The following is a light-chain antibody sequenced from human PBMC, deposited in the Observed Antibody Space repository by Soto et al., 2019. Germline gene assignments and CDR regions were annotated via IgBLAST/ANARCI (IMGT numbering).Light chain of an antibody. Sequence: VRRPAPSTLSVSPGERSTLTRIASVTINNNVSWYQLKDGQVPRLLIYGASTRAADVAARFSGGGSGTEFTLTISRLEPEDFAVYYCQWYGRSPRTFGQGTMADVK. CDR3: QWYGRSPRT. J-gene: IGKJ1*01. CDR2: GAS. V-gene: IGKV3-15*01. CDR1: VTINNN.